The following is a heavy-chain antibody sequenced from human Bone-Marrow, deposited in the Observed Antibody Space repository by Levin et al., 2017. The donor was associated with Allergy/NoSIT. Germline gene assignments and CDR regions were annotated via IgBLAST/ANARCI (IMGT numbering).Heavy chain of an antibody. V-gene: IGHV3-23*01. D-gene: IGHD1-26*01. CDR3: ATSLGLSGSTTDY. CDR2: ISGSGGST. Sequence: GESLKISCAASEFTFSSYAMSWVRQAPGKGLEWVSAISGSGGSTYYVDSVKGRFTISRDNSKNTLYLQMNSLRAEDTAIYYCATSLGLSGSTTDYWGQGTLVTVSS. J-gene: IGHJ4*02. CDR1: EFTFSSYA.